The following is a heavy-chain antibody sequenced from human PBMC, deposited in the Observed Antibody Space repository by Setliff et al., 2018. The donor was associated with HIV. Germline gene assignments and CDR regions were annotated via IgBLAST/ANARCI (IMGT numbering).Heavy chain of an antibody. CDR2: ISSNSYNR. Sequence: PGGSLRLSCAASGFTFSSYSMNWVRQAPGKGLEWVSYISSNSYNRYYADSVKGRFTISRDNAKNSLYRQMNSLRAEDTAVYYCVRDKDWAFDYWGQGTLVTVSS. D-gene: IGHD3-9*01. CDR3: VRDKDWAFDY. J-gene: IGHJ4*02. V-gene: IGHV3-48*01. CDR1: GFTFSSYS.